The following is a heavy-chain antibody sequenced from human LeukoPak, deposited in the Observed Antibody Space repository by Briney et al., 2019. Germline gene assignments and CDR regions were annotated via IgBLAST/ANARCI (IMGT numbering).Heavy chain of an antibody. CDR1: GGSFSGYY. D-gene: IGHD1-26*01. V-gene: IGHV4-34*01. CDR2: INDSGST. J-gene: IGHJ4*02. Sequence: SETLSLTCAVYGGSFSGYYWSWIRQPPGKGLEWIGEINDSGSTNYNPSLKSRVIISVDTSKNQFSLKLSSVTAADTAVYYCARVRPPLGEFDYWGQGTLVTVSS. CDR3: ARVRPPLGEFDY.